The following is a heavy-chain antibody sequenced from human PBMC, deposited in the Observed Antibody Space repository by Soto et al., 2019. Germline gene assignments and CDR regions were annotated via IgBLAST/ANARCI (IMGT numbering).Heavy chain of an antibody. V-gene: IGHV6-1*01. CDR3: AGSTGCWSRLDVKDF. J-gene: IGHJ3*01. D-gene: IGHD2-2*01. CDR2: TYYRSKWYN. Sequence: SQTVSLTCAISAHSVSGNRAASNWILQSPSRGLEWLGRTYYRSKWYNDYAVSVKSRITINPDTSKNQFSLQLNSVTPDHTAVDYWAGSTGCWSRLDVKDFWEQGTMVFGSS. CDR1: AHSVSGNRAA.